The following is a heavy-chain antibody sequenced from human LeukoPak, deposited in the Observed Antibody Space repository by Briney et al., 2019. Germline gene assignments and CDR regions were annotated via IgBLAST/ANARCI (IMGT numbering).Heavy chain of an antibody. D-gene: IGHD6-19*01. J-gene: IGHJ4*02. V-gene: IGHV4-4*07. CDR1: GGSISRYY. CDR2: IYTSGST. CDR3: ARDSGYSSGWYWDY. Sequence: SETLSLTCTVSGGSISRYYWSLIRQPAGKGLEWIGLIYTSGSTNYNPSLKSRVTMSVDTPKNQFSLKLSSVPAADTAVYYCARDSGYSSGWYWDYWGQGTLVTVSS.